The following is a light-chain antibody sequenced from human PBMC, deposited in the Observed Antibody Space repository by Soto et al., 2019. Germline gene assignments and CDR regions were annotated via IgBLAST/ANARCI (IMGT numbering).Light chain of an antibody. Sequence: QSVLTQPRSVSGSPGQSVTISCTGTSSDVGGYNYVSWYQQHPGKAPKLMIYDVSKWPSGVPDRFSGSKSGNTASLPISGLQAEDEADYYCCSYAGNSLWVFGGGTKLTVL. V-gene: IGLV2-11*01. CDR3: CSYAGNSLWV. CDR2: DVS. CDR1: SSDVGGYNY. J-gene: IGLJ3*02.